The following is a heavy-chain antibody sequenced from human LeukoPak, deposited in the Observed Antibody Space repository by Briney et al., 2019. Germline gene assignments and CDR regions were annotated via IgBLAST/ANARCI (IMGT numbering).Heavy chain of an antibody. D-gene: IGHD2-2*01. CDR1: GGSISSGDYY. V-gene: IGHV4-30-4*08. CDR3: ARGVVVVPAATNWFDP. J-gene: IGHJ5*02. Sequence: PSQTLSLTCTVSGGSISSGDYYWSWIRQPPGKGREWVGYIYYSGSTYYNPSLKSRVTISVDTSKNQFSLKLSSVTAAVTAVYYCARGVVVVPAATNWFDPWGQGTLVTVSS. CDR2: IYYSGST.